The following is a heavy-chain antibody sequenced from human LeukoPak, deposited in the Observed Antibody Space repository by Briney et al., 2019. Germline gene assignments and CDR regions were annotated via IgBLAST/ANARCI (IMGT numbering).Heavy chain of an antibody. CDR1: SGSIDIYS. CDR3: ARGPVLDGDYVYFDS. V-gene: IGHV4-4*07. Sequence: PSETLSLTCTISSGSIDIYSWSWIRQPAGKGLEWIGRIYASGTTTYNPSPKSRVTMSVDTSKNQFSLKLSSVAAADTAVYYCARGPVLDGDYVYFDSWGQGTLVTVSS. CDR2: IYASGTT. D-gene: IGHD4-17*01. J-gene: IGHJ4*02.